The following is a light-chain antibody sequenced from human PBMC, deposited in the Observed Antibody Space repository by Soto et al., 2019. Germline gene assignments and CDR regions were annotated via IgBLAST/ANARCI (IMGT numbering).Light chain of an antibody. Sequence: QSVLTQPASVSGSPGQSIAISCTGTRSDVGAYNYVSWYQQHPGKAPKLMISEVTNRPSGVSDRFSGSKSGNTASLTISGLQAEDEADYYCSSFTSSFTFVFGTGTKLTVL. J-gene: IGLJ1*01. V-gene: IGLV2-14*01. CDR3: SSFTSSFTFV. CDR1: RSDVGAYNY. CDR2: EVT.